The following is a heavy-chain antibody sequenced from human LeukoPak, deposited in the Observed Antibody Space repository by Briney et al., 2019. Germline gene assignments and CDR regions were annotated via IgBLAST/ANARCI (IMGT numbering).Heavy chain of an antibody. CDR1: GFTFSSYW. D-gene: IGHD6-25*01. CDR2: ISYDGSNK. V-gene: IGHV3-30*18. Sequence: PGGSLRLSCAASGFTFSSYWMTWVRQAPGKGLEWVAVISYDGSNKYYADSVKGRFTISRDNSKNTLYLQMNSLRAEDTAVYYCAKDIRGGLDFDYWGQGTLVTVSS. CDR3: AKDIRGGLDFDY. J-gene: IGHJ4*02.